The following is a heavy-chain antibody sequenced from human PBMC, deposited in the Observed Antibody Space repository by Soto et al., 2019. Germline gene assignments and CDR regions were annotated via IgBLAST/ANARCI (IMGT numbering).Heavy chain of an antibody. CDR2: LSGSGSST. CDR3: AKGGVTRSYYYAMDV. J-gene: IGHJ6*02. CDR1: GFIFSDFA. Sequence: EVQLLESEGGLVQPGRSLRLSCAASGFIFSDFAMSWVRQAPGKGLEWVSALSGSGSSTYYADSVKGRFTISRDNLKNTVSLQMNNLTAEDTDVYYCAKGGVTRSYYYAMDVWGQGTTVTVSS. V-gene: IGHV3-23*01.